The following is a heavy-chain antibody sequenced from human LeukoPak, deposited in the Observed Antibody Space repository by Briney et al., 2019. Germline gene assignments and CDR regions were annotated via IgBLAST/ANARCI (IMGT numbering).Heavy chain of an antibody. V-gene: IGHV1-69*06. D-gene: IGHD2-2*01. CDR1: GGTFSSYA. J-gene: IGHJ4*02. Sequence: ASVKVSCKASGGTFSSYAIRWVRHPPGQGLEWMEGIIPIFGTANYAQKFQGRVTITADKSTSTAYMELSSLRSEDTAVYYCARGGDYCSSTSCYLWFDYWGQGTLVTVSS. CDR3: ARGGDYCSSTSCYLWFDY. CDR2: IIPIFGTA.